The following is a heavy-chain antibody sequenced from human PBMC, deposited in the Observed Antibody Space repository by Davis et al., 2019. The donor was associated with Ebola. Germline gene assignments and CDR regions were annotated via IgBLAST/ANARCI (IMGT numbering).Heavy chain of an antibody. CDR1: GASIRSHY. Sequence: MPGGSLRLSCTVSGASIRSHYWSWIRQPPGKGLEWIGYIYYTGTTNFNPFLKSRVTLSVHTSENKFSLKLNSVTAADTAVYYCARQESQLHRYYFNSWGQGTLVTVSS. V-gene: IGHV4-59*08. CDR3: ARQESQLHRYYFNS. D-gene: IGHD4-23*01. CDR2: IYYTGTT. J-gene: IGHJ4*02.